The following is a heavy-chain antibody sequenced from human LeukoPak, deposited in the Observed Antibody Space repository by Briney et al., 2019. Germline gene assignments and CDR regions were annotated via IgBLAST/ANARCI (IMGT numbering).Heavy chain of an antibody. CDR1: GGSMNTYY. CDR2: IYYSGST. V-gene: IGHV4-59*08. Sequence: SETLSLTCTVSGGSMNTYYWSWIRQPPGKGLEWIGYIYYSGSTNYNPSLKSRVTISVDTSKNQFSLKLSSVTAADTAVYYRANSRWDDAFDIWGQGTMVTVSS. J-gene: IGHJ3*02. CDR3: ANSRWDDAFDI. D-gene: IGHD1-26*01.